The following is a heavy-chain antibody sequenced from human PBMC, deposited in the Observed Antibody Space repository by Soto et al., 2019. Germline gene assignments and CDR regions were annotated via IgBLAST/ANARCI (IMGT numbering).Heavy chain of an antibody. D-gene: IGHD3-3*01. V-gene: IGHV3-30-3*01. Sequence: GGSLRLSCAASGFTFSSYAMHWVRQAPGKGLEWVAVISYDGSNKYYADSVKGRFTISRDNSKNTLYLQMNSLRAEDTAVYYCASGLNDFWSGYARSYYYGMDVWGQGTTVTVSS. CDR3: ASGLNDFWSGYARSYYYGMDV. CDR1: GFTFSSYA. CDR2: ISYDGSNK. J-gene: IGHJ6*02.